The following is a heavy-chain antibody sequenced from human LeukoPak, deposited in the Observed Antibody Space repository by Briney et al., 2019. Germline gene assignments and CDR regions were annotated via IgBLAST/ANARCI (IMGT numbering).Heavy chain of an antibody. J-gene: IGHJ4*02. Sequence: GGSLRLSCAASGFTFSSYAMSWVRQAPGKGLEWVGRIKSQTEGETTDYAAPVKGRFTISRDDSKNTLYLQMNSLKTEDTAVYYCAGITAAFDFWGQGTLVTVSS. CDR3: AGITAAFDF. CDR1: GFTFSSYA. V-gene: IGHV3-15*01. CDR2: IKSQTEGETT. D-gene: IGHD1-20*01.